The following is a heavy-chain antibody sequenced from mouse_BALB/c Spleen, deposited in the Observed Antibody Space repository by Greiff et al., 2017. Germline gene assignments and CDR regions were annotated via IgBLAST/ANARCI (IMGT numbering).Heavy chain of an antibody. CDR2: IDPSDSET. CDR3: ARATVVAIDY. V-gene: IGHV1-69*02. D-gene: IGHD1-1*01. J-gene: IGHJ2*01. Sequence: VQLQQPGAELVKPGAPVKLSCKASGYTFTSYWMNWVKQRPGRGLEWIGRIDPSDSETHYNQKFKDKATLTVDKSSSTAYIQLSSLTSEDSAVYYCARATVVAIDYWGQGTTLTVSS. CDR1: GYTFTSYW.